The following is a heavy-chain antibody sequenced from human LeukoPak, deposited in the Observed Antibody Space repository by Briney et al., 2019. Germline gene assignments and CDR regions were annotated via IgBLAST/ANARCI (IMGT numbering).Heavy chain of an antibody. J-gene: IGHJ4*02. V-gene: IGHV3-11*06. D-gene: IGHD1-26*01. CDR2: ISSSSSNT. CDR1: GFTFTDWY. CDR3: VKSAGRNGGN. Sequence: GGSLRLSCAASGFTFTDWYMSWMRQAPGKGLQWLSYISSSSSNTSYADSVRGRFTISRDNAKKSVYQQMNSLRAEDTAIYYCVKSAGRNGGNWGQGTLVTVSS.